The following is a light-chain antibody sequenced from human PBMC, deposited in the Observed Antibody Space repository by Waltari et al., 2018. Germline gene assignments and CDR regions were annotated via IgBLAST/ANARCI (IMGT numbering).Light chain of an antibody. J-gene: IGLJ2*01. V-gene: IGLV1-44*01. Sequence: QSVLIQPPSASATPGQSVYIPCSGSRANIGANNVNWYHQVPGAAPKLLIYTNDQRPSGVSDRFSAFKSGTSGSLAISGLQSEDEGDYYCATWDDSLNGPVFGGGTKLTVL. CDR1: RANIGANN. CDR2: TND. CDR3: ATWDDSLNGPV.